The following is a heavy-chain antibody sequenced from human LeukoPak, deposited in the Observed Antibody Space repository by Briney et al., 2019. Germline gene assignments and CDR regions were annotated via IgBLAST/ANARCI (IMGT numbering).Heavy chain of an antibody. Sequence: ASVKVSCKASGYTFTSYGISWVRQAPGQGLEWMGWISAYNGNTNYAQKLQGRVTMTTDTSTSTAYMELRSLRSDDTAVYYCARGAPSDGFWSGYHYPYYYYMDVWGKGTTVTVSS. D-gene: IGHD3-3*01. CDR3: ARGAPSDGFWSGYHYPYYYYMDV. CDR1: GYTFTSYG. J-gene: IGHJ6*03. CDR2: ISAYNGNT. V-gene: IGHV1-18*01.